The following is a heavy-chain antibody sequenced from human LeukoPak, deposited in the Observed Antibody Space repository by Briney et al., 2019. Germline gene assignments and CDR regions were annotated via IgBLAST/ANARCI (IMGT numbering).Heavy chain of an antibody. CDR2: TNEAGSGQ. J-gene: IGHJ4*02. CDR3: SNKRDY. Sequence: SGGSLRLSCTGSGFTFSSHWMTWVRQAPGKGLEWVANTNEAGSGQNYVGSVKGRFTVSRDNAKNSLYLQMNSLRVEDTAIYYCSNKRDYWGQGTLVTVSS. CDR1: GFTFSSHW. V-gene: IGHV3-7*01.